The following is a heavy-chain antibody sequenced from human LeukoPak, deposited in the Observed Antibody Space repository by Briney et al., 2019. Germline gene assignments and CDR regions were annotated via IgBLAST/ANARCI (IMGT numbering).Heavy chain of an antibody. V-gene: IGHV3-30*02. D-gene: IGHD1-26*01. Sequence: GGSLRLSCAASGFTFSSYGMHWVRQAPGKGLEWVAFIRYDGSNKYYADSVKGRFTISRDNSKNTLYLQMNSLRAENTAVYYCAIGRDGYFDYWGQGTLVTVSS. J-gene: IGHJ4*02. CDR1: GFTFSSYG. CDR2: IRYDGSNK. CDR3: AIGRDGYFDY.